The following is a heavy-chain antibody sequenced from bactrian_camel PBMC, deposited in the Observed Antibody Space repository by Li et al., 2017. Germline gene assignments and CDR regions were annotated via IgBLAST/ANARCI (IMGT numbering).Heavy chain of an antibody. CDR1: GFTFSSYY. CDR2: IYSDGSNT. Sequence: HVQLVESGGGLVQPGGSLRLSCAASGFTFSSYYMSWVRQAPGKGLEWVSRIYSDGSNTYYADSVKGRFTASRDNTKNTVYLQMNSLKSEDTGLYYCTKESPGGTHPGDYWGQGTQVTVS. D-gene: IGHD7*01. V-gene: IGHV3-2*01. J-gene: IGHJ4*01. CDR3: TKESPGGTHPGDY.